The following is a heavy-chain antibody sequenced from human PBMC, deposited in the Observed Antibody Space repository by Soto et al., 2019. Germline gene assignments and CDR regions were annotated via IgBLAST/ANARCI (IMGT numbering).Heavy chain of an antibody. V-gene: IGHV1-69*12. Sequence: QVQLLQSGAEVKKPGSSVRVSCEASGGTFRTYAISWVRQAPGQGLEWMGEIIPIFGTVNYAQKFQGRVTCTADESTTTVYMDLRSLRSEDTSVYYCAKGAVAGTPTSYYYYGMDVWGQGTTVTVSS. CDR3: AKGAVAGTPTSYYYYGMDV. D-gene: IGHD6-19*01. J-gene: IGHJ6*02. CDR1: GGTFRTYA. CDR2: IIPIFGTV.